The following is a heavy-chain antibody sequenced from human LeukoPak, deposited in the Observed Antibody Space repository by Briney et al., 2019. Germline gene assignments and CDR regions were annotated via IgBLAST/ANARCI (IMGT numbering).Heavy chain of an antibody. V-gene: IGHV1-69*05. J-gene: IGHJ5*02. CDR2: IIPIFGTA. D-gene: IGHD3-22*01. CDR1: GGTFSSYA. Sequence: SVKVSCKASGGTFSSYAISWVRQAPGQGLEWMGGIIPIFGTANYAQKFQGRVTITTDESTSTAYMELSSLRSEDTAVYYCAREGYYDSSGYEGTQSWAQGTLVTVSS. CDR3: AREGYYDSSGYEGTQS.